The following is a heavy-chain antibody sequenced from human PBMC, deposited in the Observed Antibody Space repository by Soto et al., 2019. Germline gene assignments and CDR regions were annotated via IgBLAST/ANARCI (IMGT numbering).Heavy chain of an antibody. V-gene: IGHV4-59*01. CDR1: NGAISDFY. CDR3: ARGSLSTESSNALDV. CDR2: MYYSGSN. Sequence: QVQLQESGPGLVKPSGTLSLTCIVSNGAISDFYWSWIRQSPGKGLEWIGYGYMYYSGSNHYNPSPEIRATISVDTSNNQFSLKLTSVTAADTSRYYCARGSLSTESSNALDVWGPGTMVTVSS. J-gene: IGHJ3*01. D-gene: IGHD3-16*02.